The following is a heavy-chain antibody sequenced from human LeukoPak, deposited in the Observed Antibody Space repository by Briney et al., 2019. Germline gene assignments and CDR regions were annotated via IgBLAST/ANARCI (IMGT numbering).Heavy chain of an antibody. CDR1: GYTFTSYG. J-gene: IGHJ4*02. Sequence: GASVKVSCKASGYTFTSYGISWVRQAPGQGLEWMGWISAYNGNTNYAQKLQGGVTMTTDTSTSTAYMELRSLRSDDTAVYYCARDRWCSSTSCYGPHDYWGQGTLVTVSS. D-gene: IGHD2-2*01. CDR2: ISAYNGNT. V-gene: IGHV1-18*01. CDR3: ARDRWCSSTSCYGPHDY.